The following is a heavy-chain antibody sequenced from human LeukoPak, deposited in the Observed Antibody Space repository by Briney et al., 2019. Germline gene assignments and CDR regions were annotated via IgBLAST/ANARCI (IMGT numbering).Heavy chain of an antibody. CDR2: IYPGDSDT. Sequence: GESLKISCKGSGYRFTNYWIGWVRQMPGKGLEWMGIIYPGDSDTRYSPSFQGQVTISADRSSRTAYLQWSILKASDTAMYYCARRDSGYYYVYDYWGQGTLVTVSS. V-gene: IGHV5-51*01. J-gene: IGHJ4*02. D-gene: IGHD3-22*01. CDR1: GYRFTNYW. CDR3: ARRDSGYYYVYDY.